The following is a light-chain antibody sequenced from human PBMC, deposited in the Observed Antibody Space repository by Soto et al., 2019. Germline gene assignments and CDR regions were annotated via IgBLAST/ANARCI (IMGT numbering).Light chain of an antibody. CDR3: SSYTSSRTSVV. CDR2: DVS. CDR1: SSDVGGYNY. J-gene: IGLJ2*01. Sequence: QSALTQPASVSGSPGQSITISCTGTSSDVGGYNYVSWYQQYPGKAPKLMIYDVSKRPSGVSNRFSGSKSGNTASLTISGLQAEDEADYYGSSYTSSRTSVVFGGGTKLTVL. V-gene: IGLV2-14*01.